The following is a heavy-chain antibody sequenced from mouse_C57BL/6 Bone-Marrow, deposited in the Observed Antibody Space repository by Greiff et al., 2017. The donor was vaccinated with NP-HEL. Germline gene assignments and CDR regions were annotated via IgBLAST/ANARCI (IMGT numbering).Heavy chain of an antibody. CDR2: ISYDGSN. J-gene: IGHJ2*01. Sequence: EVKLQESGPGLVKPSQSLSLTCSVTGYSITSGYYWNWIRQFPGNKLEWMGYISYDGSNNYNPSLKNRISITRDTSKNQLCLKLNSVTTEDTATYYCAALDYWGQGTTLTVSS. CDR1: GYSITSGYY. V-gene: IGHV3-6*01. CDR3: AALDY.